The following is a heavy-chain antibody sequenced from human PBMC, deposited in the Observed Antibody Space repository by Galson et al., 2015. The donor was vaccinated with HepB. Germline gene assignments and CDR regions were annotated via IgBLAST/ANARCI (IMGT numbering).Heavy chain of an antibody. D-gene: IGHD4-17*01. CDR3: AKVLGYGDYFDWYFDL. CDR2: ISGSGGST. J-gene: IGHJ2*01. V-gene: IGHV3-23*01. Sequence: SLRLSCAASGFTFSSYAMSWVRQAPGKGLEWVSAISGSGGSTYYADSVKGRFTTSRDNSKNTLYLQMNSLRAEDTAVYYCAKVLGYGDYFDWYFDLWGRGTLVTVSS. CDR1: GFTFSSYA.